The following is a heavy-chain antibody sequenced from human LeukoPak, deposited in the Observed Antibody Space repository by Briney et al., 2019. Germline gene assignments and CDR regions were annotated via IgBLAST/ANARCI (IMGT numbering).Heavy chain of an antibody. CDR3: AKDSKIVGATFRSYHYMDV. D-gene: IGHD1-26*01. V-gene: IGHV3-23*01. CDR1: GFTFSSYA. CDR2: ISASGNRT. Sequence: PGGSLRLSCAASGFTFSSYAMSWVRQTPGKGLEWVSGISASGNRTFYADSVKGRFTISRDNSKNTLYLQMNSLRAEDTAVYYCAKDSKIVGATFRSYHYMDVWGKGTAVTVSS. J-gene: IGHJ6*03.